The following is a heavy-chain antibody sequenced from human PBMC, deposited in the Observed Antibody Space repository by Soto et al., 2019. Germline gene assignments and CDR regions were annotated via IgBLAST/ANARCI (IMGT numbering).Heavy chain of an antibody. Sequence: PSETLSLTCVVSGGSISSTNYYWAWVRQPPGKGLEWIGNIYYDGNTYYHPSFRSRLTVSVDTSKNQFSLKLGSLTAADTAIYYCASLQVPGKFDYWGQGTLVTVSS. V-gene: IGHV4-39*01. CDR1: GGSISSTNYY. D-gene: IGHD1-1*01. J-gene: IGHJ4*02. CDR2: IYYDGNT. CDR3: ASLQVPGKFDY.